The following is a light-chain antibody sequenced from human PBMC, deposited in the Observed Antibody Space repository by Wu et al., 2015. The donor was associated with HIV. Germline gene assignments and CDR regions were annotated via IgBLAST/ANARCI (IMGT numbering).Light chain of an antibody. Sequence: ENVLTQSPATLSLSPGQRATLSCRSSQSVSASYLAWYQKKPGQSPRLVVYGASKRAANIPDRFGGSGSGTDFILTISELEPEDFGIYYCQQYGDLPVTFGQGTRLE. V-gene: IGKV3-20*01. J-gene: IGKJ5*01. CDR3: QQYGDLPVT. CDR2: GAS. CDR1: QSVSASY.